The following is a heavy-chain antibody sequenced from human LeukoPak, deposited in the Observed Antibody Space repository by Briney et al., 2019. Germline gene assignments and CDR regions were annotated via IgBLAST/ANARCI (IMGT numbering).Heavy chain of an antibody. J-gene: IGHJ4*02. CDR1: GFTFSSYG. CDR2: ISGSGGST. CDR3: ARDTDSSSPGD. D-gene: IGHD6-13*01. V-gene: IGHV3-23*01. Sequence: PGGSLRLSCAASGFTFSSYGMTWVRQAPGKGLEWVSGISGSGGSTYYADSVKGRFTISRDNSKSTLYLQMNSLRAEDTAVYYCARDTDSSSPGDWGQGTLVTVSS.